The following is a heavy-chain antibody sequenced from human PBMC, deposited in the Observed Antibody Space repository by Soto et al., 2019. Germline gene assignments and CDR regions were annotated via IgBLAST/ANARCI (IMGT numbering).Heavy chain of an antibody. CDR3: ARDPQTGYSSGWYNWFDP. J-gene: IGHJ5*02. CDR1: GYTFTSYA. CDR2: INAGNGNT. V-gene: IGHV1-3*01. D-gene: IGHD6-19*01. Sequence: GASVKVSCKASGYTFTSYAMHWVRQAPGQRLEWMGWINAGNGNTEYSQKFQGRVTITRDTSASTAYMELSSLRSEDTAVYYCARDPQTGYSSGWYNWFDPWGQGTLVTVSS.